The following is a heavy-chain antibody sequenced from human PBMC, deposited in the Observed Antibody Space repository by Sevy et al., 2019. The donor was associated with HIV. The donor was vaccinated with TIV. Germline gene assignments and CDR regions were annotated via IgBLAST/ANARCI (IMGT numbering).Heavy chain of an antibody. V-gene: IGHV3-23*01. CDR1: GFTFSNYA. CDR2: MSGYGGSA. CDR3: AKDIIMEVGDAFDL. J-gene: IGHJ3*01. D-gene: IGHD3-10*01. Sequence: GGSLRLSCEASGFTFSNYAMNWVRQAPGKGLEWVSAMSGYGGSAYYADSVKGRFILSRDNSKKTLFLQMNSLRAEDTAVYYCAKDIIMEVGDAFDLWAKGQWSPSPQ.